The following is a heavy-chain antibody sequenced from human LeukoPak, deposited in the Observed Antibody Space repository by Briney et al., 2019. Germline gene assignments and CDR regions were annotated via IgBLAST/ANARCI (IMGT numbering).Heavy chain of an antibody. J-gene: IGHJ6*02. Sequence: GGSLRLSCAASGFTLSSYWMSWVRQAPGKGLEWVANIKQDGSETYYLDSVKGRFTISKDNAKNSLYLQMNSLRAEDTALYHCARNNGMDVWSQGTTVIVSS. CDR3: ARNNGMDV. CDR2: IKQDGSET. V-gene: IGHV3-7*03. CDR1: GFTLSSYW.